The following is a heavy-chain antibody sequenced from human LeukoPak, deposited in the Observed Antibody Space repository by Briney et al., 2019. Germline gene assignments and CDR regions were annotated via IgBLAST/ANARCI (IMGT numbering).Heavy chain of an antibody. CDR2: TYYRSKWYN. J-gene: IGHJ6*03. CDR3: ARTTATNYYMDV. Sequence: SQTLSLTCAFSGDSVSSNSAAWNWIRQSPSRGLEWLGRTYYRSKWYNDYAVSVKSRITINPDTSKNQFSLQLNSVTPEDTAEYYCARTTATNYYMDVWGKGTTVTVSS. D-gene: IGHD4-17*01. V-gene: IGHV6-1*01. CDR1: GDSVSSNSAA.